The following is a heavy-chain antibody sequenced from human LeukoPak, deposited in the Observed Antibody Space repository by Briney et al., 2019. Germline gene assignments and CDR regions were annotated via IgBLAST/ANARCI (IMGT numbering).Heavy chain of an antibody. Sequence: GGSLRLSCAASGFTFSSYWMHWVRRAPGKGLVWVSRINSDGSSTSYADSVKGRFTISRDNAKNTLYLQMNSLRAEDTAVYYCARACYYDSSGYYTQWGQGTLVTVSS. J-gene: IGHJ4*02. CDR1: GFTFSSYW. CDR3: ARACYYDSSGYYTQ. CDR2: INSDGSST. D-gene: IGHD3-22*01. V-gene: IGHV3-74*01.